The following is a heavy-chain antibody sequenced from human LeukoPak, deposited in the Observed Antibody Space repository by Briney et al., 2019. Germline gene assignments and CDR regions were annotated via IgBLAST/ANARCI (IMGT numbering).Heavy chain of an antibody. CDR3: VRGQFFFAF. D-gene: IGHD5-24*01. V-gene: IGHV4-39*07. CDR2: VHYSGSA. CDR1: GGSISSSSYY. Sequence: SETLSLTCTVSGGSISSSSYYWGWIRQPPGKGLEWIGEVHYSGSANYNPSLKSRVTISVDTSKNQFSLTLTSVTAADTAVYYCVRGQFFFAFWGRGTPVTVSS. J-gene: IGHJ2*01.